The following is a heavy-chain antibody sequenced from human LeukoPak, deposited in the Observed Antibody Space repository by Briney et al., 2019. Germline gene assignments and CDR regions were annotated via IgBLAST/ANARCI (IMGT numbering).Heavy chain of an antibody. J-gene: IGHJ3*02. CDR2: ISRCSSTL. Sequence: GGSLRLSCAASGFTFSSYSMSWVRQAPGKGLEWVAYISRCSSTLHYADPVKGRFTISRDNANNSLYLQMNSLRDEDTAVYYCARDGRPFDIWGQGTMVTVSS. CDR1: GFTFSSYS. CDR3: ARDGRPFDI. V-gene: IGHV3-48*02.